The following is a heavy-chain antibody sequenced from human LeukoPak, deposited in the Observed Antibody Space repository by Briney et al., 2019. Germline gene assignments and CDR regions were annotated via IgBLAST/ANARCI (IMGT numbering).Heavy chain of an antibody. V-gene: IGHV1-18*01. CDR1: GCTFTSYG. Sequence: ASVKVSCKASGCTFTSYGISWVRQAPGQGLEWMGWISAYNGNTNYAQKLQGRVTMTTDTSTSTAYMELRSLRSDDTAVYYCATNGLRYFDWLPRFDYWGQGTLVTVSS. CDR2: ISAYNGNT. J-gene: IGHJ4*02. D-gene: IGHD3-9*01. CDR3: ATNGLRYFDWLPRFDY.